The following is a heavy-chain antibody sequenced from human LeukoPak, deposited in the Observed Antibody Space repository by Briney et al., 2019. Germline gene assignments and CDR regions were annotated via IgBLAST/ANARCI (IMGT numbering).Heavy chain of an antibody. CDR1: GGSISSYY. D-gene: IGHD3-3*01. Sequence: PSETLSLTCTVSGGSISSYYWSWIRQPAGKGLEWIGRIYTSGSTNYNPSLKSRVTISVDTSKNQFSLKLSSVTAADTAVYYCARGQAVRFLEWTSNWFDPWGQGTLVTVSS. J-gene: IGHJ5*02. V-gene: IGHV4-4*07. CDR2: IYTSGST. CDR3: ARGQAVRFLEWTSNWFDP.